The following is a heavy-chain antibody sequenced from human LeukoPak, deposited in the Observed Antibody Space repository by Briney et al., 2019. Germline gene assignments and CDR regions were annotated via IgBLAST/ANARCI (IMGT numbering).Heavy chain of an antibody. CDR2: FDPEDGET. D-gene: IGHD3-10*01. J-gene: IGHJ5*02. Sequence: RASVKVSCKVSGYTLTELSMHRVRQAPGKGLEWMGGFDPEDGETIYAQKFQGRVTMTEDTSTDTAHMELSSLRSEDTAVYYCATEIRYYYGSGSYYMSRFFDPWGQGTLVTVSS. V-gene: IGHV1-24*01. CDR3: ATEIRYYYGSGSYYMSRFFDP. CDR1: GYTLTELS.